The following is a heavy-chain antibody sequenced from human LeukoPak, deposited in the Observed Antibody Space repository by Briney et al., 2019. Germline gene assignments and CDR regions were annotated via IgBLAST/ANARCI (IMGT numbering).Heavy chain of an antibody. Sequence: ASVKVSCKASGYTFTSYDINWVRQASGQGREWMGWMNPNSGNTGYAQKFQGRVTITRNTSISTAYMELSSLRSEDTAVYYCARGYSNYRSFYYYYYMDVWGKGTTVTVSS. CDR3: ARGYSNYRSFYYYYYMDV. CDR2: MNPNSGNT. V-gene: IGHV1-8*03. J-gene: IGHJ6*03. CDR1: GYTFTSYD. D-gene: IGHD4-11*01.